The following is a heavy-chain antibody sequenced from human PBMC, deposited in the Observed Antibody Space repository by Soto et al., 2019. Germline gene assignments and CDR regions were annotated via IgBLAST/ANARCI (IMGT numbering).Heavy chain of an antibody. CDR3: ARDRGIAADRPWTFDY. J-gene: IGHJ4*02. CDR1: GGTFSSYA. D-gene: IGHD6-13*01. Sequence: GASVKVSCKASGGTFSSYAISWVRQAPGQGLEWMGGIIPIFGTANYAQKFQGRVTITADKSTSTAYMELSSLRSEDTAVYYCARDRGIAADRPWTFDYWGQGTLVTVSS. V-gene: IGHV1-69*06. CDR2: IIPIFGTA.